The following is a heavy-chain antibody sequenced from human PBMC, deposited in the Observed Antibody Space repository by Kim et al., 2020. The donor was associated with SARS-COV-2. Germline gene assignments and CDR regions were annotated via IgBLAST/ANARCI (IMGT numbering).Heavy chain of an antibody. Sequence: ASVKVSCKPSGYTFTSYGISWVRQAPGQGLEWMGWISAYNGNTNYAQKLQGRVTMTTDTSTSTAYMELRSLRSDDTAVYYCTRDDSSGPTLYYFDYWGQGTLVTVSS. CDR3: TRDDSSGPTLYYFDY. CDR2: ISAYNGNT. D-gene: IGHD3-22*01. J-gene: IGHJ4*02. CDR1: GYTFTSYG. V-gene: IGHV1-18*01.